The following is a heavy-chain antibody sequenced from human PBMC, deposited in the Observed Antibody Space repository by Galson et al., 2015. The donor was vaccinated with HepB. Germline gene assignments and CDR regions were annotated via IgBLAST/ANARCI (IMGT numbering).Heavy chain of an antibody. CDR1: GYTFTNYY. V-gene: IGHV1-2*02. D-gene: IGHD1-26*01. CDR3: AAAYQELPPGY. CDR2: INPNSGGT. J-gene: IGHJ4*02. Sequence: SVKVSCKAFGYTFTNYYMNWVRQAPGQGLEWMGWINPNSGGTNYAQKFQGRVTMTRDTSISTAYMELSSLSSDDTAVYHCAAAYQELPPGYWGQGTLVTVSS.